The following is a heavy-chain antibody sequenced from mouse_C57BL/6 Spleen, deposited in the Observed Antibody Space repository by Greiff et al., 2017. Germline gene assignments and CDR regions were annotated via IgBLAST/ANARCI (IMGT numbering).Heavy chain of an antibody. CDR3: ANDGYYGY. D-gene: IGHD2-3*01. CDR2: IDPENGDT. V-gene: IGHV14-4*01. Sequence: EVKLQESGAELVRPGASVKLSCTASGFNIKDDYMHWVKQRPEQGLEWIGWIDPENGDTEYASKFQGKATITADTSSNTAYLQLSSLTSEDTAVYYCANDGYYGYWGQGTTLTVSS. J-gene: IGHJ2*01. CDR1: GFNIKDDY.